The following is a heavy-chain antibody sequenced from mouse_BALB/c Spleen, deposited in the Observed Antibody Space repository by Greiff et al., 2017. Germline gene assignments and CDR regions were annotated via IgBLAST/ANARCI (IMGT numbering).Heavy chain of an antibody. Sequence: EVKLMESGPGLVKPSQTVSLTCTVTGISITTGNYRWSWIRQFPGNKLEWIGYIYYSGTITYNPSLTSRTTITRDTSKNQFFLEMNSLTAEDTATYYCARDGGYYSAWFAYWGQGTLVTVSA. CDR1: GISITTGNYR. CDR2: IYYSGTI. D-gene: IGHD2-3*01. V-gene: IGHV3-5*02. CDR3: ARDGGYYSAWFAY. J-gene: IGHJ3*01.